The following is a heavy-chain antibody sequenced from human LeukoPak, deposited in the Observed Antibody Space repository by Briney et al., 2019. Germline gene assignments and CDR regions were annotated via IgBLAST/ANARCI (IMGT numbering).Heavy chain of an antibody. Sequence: GSLRLSCAASGFTFSSYAMSWVRLAPGKGLEWVSASGGDTYYADSVRGRFSISRDNSKNTLYLQMNSLRAEDTAVYYCAKDVGYTVGCFDYWGQGTLVTVSS. CDR1: GFTFSSYA. CDR3: AKDVGYTVGCFDY. V-gene: IGHV3-23*01. CDR2: ASGGDT. D-gene: IGHD5-24*01. J-gene: IGHJ4*02.